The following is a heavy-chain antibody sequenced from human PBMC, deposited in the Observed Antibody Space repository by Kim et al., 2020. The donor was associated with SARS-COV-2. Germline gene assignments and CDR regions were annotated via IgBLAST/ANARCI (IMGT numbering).Heavy chain of an antibody. CDR2: ISYDGSNK. Sequence: GGSLRLSCAASGFTFSSYAMHWVRQAPGKGLEWVAVISYDGSNKYYADSVKGRFTISRDNSKNTLYLQMNSLRAEDTAVYYCARALMAGYYDSSGYSDYWGQGTLVTVSS. CDR1: GFTFSSYA. D-gene: IGHD3-22*01. V-gene: IGHV3-30-3*01. CDR3: ARALMAGYYDSSGYSDY. J-gene: IGHJ4*02.